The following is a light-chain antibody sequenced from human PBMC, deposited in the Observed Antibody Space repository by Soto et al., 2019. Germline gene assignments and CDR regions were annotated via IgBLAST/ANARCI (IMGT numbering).Light chain of an antibody. V-gene: IGKV1-27*01. CDR3: QQVNVYPST. Sequence: DIQMTPSPSSLSASVVDRVTITCRASQGIGNYLAWYQQKPGKVPKLLIYTSSTLQSGVPSRFSGGGSGTDFTLTISSLQPEECATYYCQQVNVYPSTCGGGTKVDIK. J-gene: IGKJ4*01. CDR2: TSS. CDR1: QGIGNY.